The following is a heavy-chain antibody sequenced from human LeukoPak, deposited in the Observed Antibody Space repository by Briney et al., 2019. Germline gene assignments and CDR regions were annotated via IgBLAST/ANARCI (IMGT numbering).Heavy chain of an antibody. CDR2: IIPILGIA. V-gene: IGHV1-69*04. CDR1: GGTFSSYA. Sequence: SVKVSCKASGGTFSSYAISWVRQAPGQGLEWMERIIPILGIANYAQKFQGRVTITADKSTSTAYMELSSLRSEDTAVYYCARDQLPIVVVVAATYGMDVWGQGTTVTVSS. CDR3: ARDQLPIVVVVAATYGMDV. J-gene: IGHJ6*02. D-gene: IGHD2-15*01.